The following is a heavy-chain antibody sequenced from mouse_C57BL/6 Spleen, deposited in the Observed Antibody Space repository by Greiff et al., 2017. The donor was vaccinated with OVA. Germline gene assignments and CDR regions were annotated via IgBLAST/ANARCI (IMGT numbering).Heavy chain of an antibody. Sequence: EVQLVESGGGLVKPGGSLKLSCAASGFTFSDYGMHWVRQAPEKGLEWVAYISSGSSTIYYADTVKGRFTISRDNAKNTLFLQMTSLRSEDTAMYYCARTDSWYFDVWGTGTTVTVSS. V-gene: IGHV5-17*01. J-gene: IGHJ1*03. CDR1: GFTFSDYG. CDR2: ISSGSSTI. CDR3: ARTDSWYFDV.